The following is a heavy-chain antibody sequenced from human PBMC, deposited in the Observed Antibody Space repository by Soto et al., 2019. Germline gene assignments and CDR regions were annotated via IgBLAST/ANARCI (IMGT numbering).Heavy chain of an antibody. D-gene: IGHD6-13*01. Sequence: EVQLLESGGGLVQPGGSLRLSCAASGFTFSSYAMSWVRQAPGKGLEWVSAISGSGGSTYYADSVKGRFTISRDNSKKTLYLQMNSLSAEDTAVYYCAKRQQLVPDPRLDAYDIRGQGTMVTVSS. CDR3: AKRQQLVPDPRLDAYDI. V-gene: IGHV3-23*01. CDR1: GFTFSSYA. J-gene: IGHJ3*02. CDR2: ISGSGGST.